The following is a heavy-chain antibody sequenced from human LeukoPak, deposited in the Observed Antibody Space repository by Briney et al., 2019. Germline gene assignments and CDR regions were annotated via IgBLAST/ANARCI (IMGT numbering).Heavy chain of an antibody. D-gene: IGHD3-22*01. CDR1: GGSISSSSYY. Sequence: SETLSLTCTVSGGSISSSSYYWGWIRQPPGKGLEWIGSIYYSGSTYYNPSLKSRVTISVDTSKNQFSLKLSSVTAAGTAVYYCARVGYYDSSGFAYWGQGTLVTVSS. V-gene: IGHV4-39*01. J-gene: IGHJ4*02. CDR3: ARVGYYDSSGFAY. CDR2: IYYSGST.